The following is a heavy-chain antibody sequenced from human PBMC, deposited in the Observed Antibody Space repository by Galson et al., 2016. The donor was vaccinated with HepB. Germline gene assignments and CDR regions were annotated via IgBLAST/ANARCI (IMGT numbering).Heavy chain of an antibody. V-gene: IGHV4-4*02. CDR3: ARFATTITPGRDY. D-gene: IGHD3-10*01. J-gene: IGHJ4*02. CDR1: GGSISSGYW. CDR2: IYLGGST. Sequence: SETLSLTCAVSGGSISSGYWWSWVRQPSGKGLEWIGCIYLGGSTHYDPSLKSRVTISLDSSKSQFSLKLTSLTAADTAIYYCARFATTITPGRDYWGQGRLVTVSS.